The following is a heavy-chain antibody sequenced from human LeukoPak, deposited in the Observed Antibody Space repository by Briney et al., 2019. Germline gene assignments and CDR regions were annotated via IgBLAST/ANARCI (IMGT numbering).Heavy chain of an antibody. CDR1: GFTFSSYW. CDR3: AREDQPDYYDSSGYYFDY. CDR2: IKQDGSEK. V-gene: IGHV3-7*01. Sequence: PGGSLRLSCAASGFTFSSYWMSWVRQAPGQGLEWVASIKQDGSEKYYVDSVKGRFTISRDNAKNSLYLQMNSLRAEDTAVYYCAREDQPDYYDSSGYYFDYWGQGTLVAVSS. J-gene: IGHJ4*02. D-gene: IGHD3-22*01.